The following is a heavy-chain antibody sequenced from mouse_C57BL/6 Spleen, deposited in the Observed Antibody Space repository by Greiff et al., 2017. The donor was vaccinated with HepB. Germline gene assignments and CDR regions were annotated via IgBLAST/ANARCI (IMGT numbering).Heavy chain of an antibody. CDR3: ARGDDYAAVAGFAY. D-gene: IGHD2-4*01. V-gene: IGHV3-6*01. J-gene: IGHJ3*01. Sequence: DVQLQESGPGLVKPSQSLSLTCSVTGYSITSGYYWNWIRQFPGNKLEWMGYISYDGSNNYKPSLKNRISITRDTSKNQFFLKLNSVTTEDTATYSCARGDDYAAVAGFAYWGQVTLVTVSA. CDR2: ISYDGSN. CDR1: GYSITSGYY.